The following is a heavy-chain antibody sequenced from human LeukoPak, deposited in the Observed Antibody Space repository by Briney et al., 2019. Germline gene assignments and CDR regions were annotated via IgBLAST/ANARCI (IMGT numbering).Heavy chain of an antibody. J-gene: IGHJ4*02. D-gene: IGHD3-22*01. V-gene: IGHV4-34*01. CDR1: GGSFSGYY. CDR3: ARLVRPNPFLYYYDSSGYYFDY. CDR2: INHSGST. Sequence: PSETLSLTCAVYGGSFSGYYWSWIRQPPGKGLEWIGEINHSGSTNYNPSLKSRVTISVDTSKNQFSLKLSSVTAADTAVYYCARLVRPNPFLYYYDSSGYYFDYWGQGTLVTVSS.